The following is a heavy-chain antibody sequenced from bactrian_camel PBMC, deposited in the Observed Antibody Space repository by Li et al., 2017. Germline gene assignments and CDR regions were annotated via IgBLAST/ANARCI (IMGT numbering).Heavy chain of an antibody. CDR1: TYVPSIGC. V-gene: IGHV3S53*01. J-gene: IGHJ4*01. CDR2: LWNGGGAGTES. CDR3: AAGAALRMTAIQALGVLGQSCPSTWVFYY. D-gene: IGHD3*01. Sequence: HVQLVESGGGSAQAGGSLRLSCASSTYVPSIGCMGWFRQDAGREREGVAALWNGGGAGTESYYADSVGGRNTISRDNAKNTIDLRIDGLKPEDTAEYYCAAGAALRMTAIQALGVLGQSCPSTWVFYYWDQGTQVTVS.